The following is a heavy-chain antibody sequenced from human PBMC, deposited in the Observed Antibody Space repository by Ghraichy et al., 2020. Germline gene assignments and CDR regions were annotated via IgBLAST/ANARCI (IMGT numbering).Heavy chain of an antibody. Sequence: SVKVSCKASGGTFSSYAISWVRQAPGQGLEWMGGIIPIFGTANYAQKFQGRVTITADESTSTAYMELSSLRSEDTAVYYCARENGPVPAATHYYYYGMDVWGQGTTVTVSS. CDR1: GGTFSSYA. J-gene: IGHJ6*02. D-gene: IGHD2-2*01. CDR3: ARENGPVPAATHYYYYGMDV. V-gene: IGHV1-69*13. CDR2: IIPIFGTA.